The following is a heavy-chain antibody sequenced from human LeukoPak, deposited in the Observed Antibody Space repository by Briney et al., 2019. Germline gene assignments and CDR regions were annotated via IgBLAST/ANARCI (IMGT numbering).Heavy chain of an antibody. D-gene: IGHD3-10*01. Sequence: GGSLRLSCAAYGFTFSDYWMHWVRQAPGNGLEWVANIKPDGSDKYYADSAKGRFTISRDNAENSLYLQMSSLRVEDTAVYYCVGALGHWGQGTMVTVSS. CDR1: GFTFSDYW. CDR3: VGALGH. J-gene: IGHJ3*01. V-gene: IGHV3-7*01. CDR2: IKPDGSDK.